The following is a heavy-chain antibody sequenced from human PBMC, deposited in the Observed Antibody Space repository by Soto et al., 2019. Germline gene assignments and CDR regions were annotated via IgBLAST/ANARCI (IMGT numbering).Heavy chain of an antibody. CDR3: ARSSGYSYGYAALGI. J-gene: IGHJ3*02. D-gene: IGHD5-18*01. CDR2: IKQDEIER. CDR1: GVLLSSYW. V-gene: IGHV3-7*05. Sequence: PGGALSHPCASSGVLLSSYWMSWVRQTQGRGLEWVANIKQDEIERHYVDSVKDRVTISRDNADSALYQQMNSLRAEDTAVYFYARSSGYSYGYAALGIWGQGTVVSDS.